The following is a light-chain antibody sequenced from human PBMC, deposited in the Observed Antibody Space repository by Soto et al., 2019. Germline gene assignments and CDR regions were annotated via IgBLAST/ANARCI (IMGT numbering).Light chain of an antibody. Sequence: EVVLTQFPATLSLSPGERATLSCRASQSGSTYLAWYQQKPGQAPRLLIDDASNRATGIPARFSGSGSGTDFTLTISSLEPADSAVYYCQLRSDWPPLSFGGGTKVEIK. CDR3: QLRSDWPPLS. CDR1: QSGSTY. CDR2: DAS. J-gene: IGKJ4*01. V-gene: IGKV3-11*01.